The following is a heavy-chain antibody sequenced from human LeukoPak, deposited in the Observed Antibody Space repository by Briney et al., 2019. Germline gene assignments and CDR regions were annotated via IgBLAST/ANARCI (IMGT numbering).Heavy chain of an antibody. J-gene: IGHJ5*02. D-gene: IGHD2-2*01. CDR2: IYYSGST. V-gene: IGHV4-59*01. Sequence: SETLSLTCIVSGGSIRSYYWSWIRQPPGKGLEWIVYIYYSGSTNYNPSLKSRVTISVDTSKNQFSLKLSSVTAADTAVYYCARVGCSSTSCQRRGGFDPWGQGTLVTVSS. CDR3: ARVGCSSTSCQRRGGFDP. CDR1: GGSIRSYY.